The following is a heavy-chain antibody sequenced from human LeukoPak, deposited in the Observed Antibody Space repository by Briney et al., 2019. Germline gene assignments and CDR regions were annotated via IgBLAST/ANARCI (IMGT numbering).Heavy chain of an antibody. Sequence: SGTLSLTCAVSGGSISSSNWWSWVRQPPGKGLEWIGEIYHSGSTNYNPSLKSRVTISVDKSKNQFSLKLSSVTAADTAVYYCARDGYCSGGSCPLDYWGQGTLVTVSS. CDR2: IYHSGST. J-gene: IGHJ4*02. V-gene: IGHV4-4*02. D-gene: IGHD2-15*01. CDR1: GGSISSSNW. CDR3: ARDGYCSGGSCPLDY.